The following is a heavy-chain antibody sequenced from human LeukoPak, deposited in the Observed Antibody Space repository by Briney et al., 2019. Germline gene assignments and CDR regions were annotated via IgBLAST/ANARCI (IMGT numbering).Heavy chain of an antibody. CDR2: IYYSGST. V-gene: IGHV4-59*01. J-gene: IGHJ6*02. CDR3: ARAAAGGYYYYGMDV. D-gene: IGHD2-8*02. CDR1: GGSISSYY. Sequence: SETLSLTCTVSGGSISSYYRSWIRQPPGKGLEWIGYIYYSGSTNYNPSLKSRVTISVVTSKNQFSLKLSSVTAADTAVYYCARAAAGGYYYYGMDVWGQGTTVTVSS.